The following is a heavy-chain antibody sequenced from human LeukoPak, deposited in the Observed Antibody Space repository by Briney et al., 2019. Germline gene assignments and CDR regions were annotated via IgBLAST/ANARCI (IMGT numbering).Heavy chain of an antibody. D-gene: IGHD2-21*02. CDR1: GFIFSSFW. J-gene: IGHJ4*02. V-gene: IGHV3-74*01. Sequence: GGSLRLSCAASGFIFSSFWMHWVRQVPGKGLVWVSHINSDGRKTDYADSVRGRFTISRDNAKNTLYLQMNRLTVEDTAVYYCGRGMRDYYCLDYWGQGILVTVSS. CDR2: INSDGRKT. CDR3: GRGMRDYYCLDY.